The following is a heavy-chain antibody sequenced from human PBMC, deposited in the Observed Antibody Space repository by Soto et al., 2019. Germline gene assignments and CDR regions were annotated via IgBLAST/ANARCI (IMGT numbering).Heavy chain of an antibody. CDR2: INIEGSTT. CDR1: GFTFNNYW. J-gene: IGHJ4*02. Sequence: EVQLVESGGGLVQPGGSLRLSCAASGFTFNNYWMHWVRQAPGKGLVWVSRINIEGSTTDYADSVRGRFAISRDNAKNTLYLQINSLRDEDTAVYYCTRDRGGNFYGGCDYWGRGTLVTVSP. CDR3: TRDRGGNFYGGCDY. D-gene: IGHD1-26*01. V-gene: IGHV3-74*01.